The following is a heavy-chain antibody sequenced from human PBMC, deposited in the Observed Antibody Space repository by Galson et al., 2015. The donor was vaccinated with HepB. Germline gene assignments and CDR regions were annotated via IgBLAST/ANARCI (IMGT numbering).Heavy chain of an antibody. CDR3: AKDHDYYDILTGYGYFDY. CDR1: GFTFSSYA. CDR2: ISGSGGSI. V-gene: IGHV3-23*01. D-gene: IGHD3-9*01. J-gene: IGHJ4*02. Sequence: SLRLSCAASGFTFSSYAMRWVRQAPGKGLEWVSAISGSGGSIYDADSVKGRFTISRDNSKNTLYLQMNSLRAEDTAVYYCAKDHDYYDILTGYGYFDYWGQGTLVTVSP.